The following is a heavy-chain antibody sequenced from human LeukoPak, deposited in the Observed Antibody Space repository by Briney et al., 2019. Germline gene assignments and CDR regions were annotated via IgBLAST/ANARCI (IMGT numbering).Heavy chain of an antibody. V-gene: IGHV3-20*04. D-gene: IGHD3-22*01. Sequence: PGGSLRLSCAASGFTFDDHGMSWVRQAPGKGLEWVSGINWNGGSTGYADSVKGRFTISRDNAKNSLYLQMSSLRAEDTALYYCARDPGYYYDSSGTGDYWGQGTLVTVSS. CDR1: GFTFDDHG. CDR3: ARDPGYYYDSSGTGDY. J-gene: IGHJ4*02. CDR2: INWNGGST.